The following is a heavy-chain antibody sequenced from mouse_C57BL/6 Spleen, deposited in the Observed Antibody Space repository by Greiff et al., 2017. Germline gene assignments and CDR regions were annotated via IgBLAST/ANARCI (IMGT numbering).Heavy chain of an antibody. D-gene: IGHD2-1*01. J-gene: IGHJ3*01. CDR2: IYPGDGDT. Sequence: VKLQESGAELVKPGASVKISCKASGYAFSSYWMNWVKQRPGKGLEWIGQIYPGDGDTNYNGKFKGKATLTADKSSSTAYMQLSSLTSEDSAVYFCARRTDYRNLAWFAYWGQGTLVTVSA. CDR1: GYAFSSYW. V-gene: IGHV1-80*01. CDR3: ARRTDYRNLAWFAY.